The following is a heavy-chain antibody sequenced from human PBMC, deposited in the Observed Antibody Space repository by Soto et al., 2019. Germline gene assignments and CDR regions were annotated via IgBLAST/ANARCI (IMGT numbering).Heavy chain of an antibody. CDR1: GYTFTSFA. Sequence: QVQLVQSGPVVKRPGASVKVSCEASGYTFTSFALHWVRQAPGQGLEWMGWINTAEGTRQYSQRFQNRVTITKDTSASTLYLELSSLTSEDTAVYYCARDGGYGDYADYKYYGMDVWGQGTTVTVSS. J-gene: IGHJ6*02. CDR3: ARDGGYGDYADYKYYGMDV. V-gene: IGHV1-3*04. CDR2: INTAEGTR. D-gene: IGHD4-17*01.